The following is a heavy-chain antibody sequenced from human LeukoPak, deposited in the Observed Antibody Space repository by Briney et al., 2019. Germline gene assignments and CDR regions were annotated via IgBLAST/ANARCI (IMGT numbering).Heavy chain of an antibody. D-gene: IGHD3-22*01. J-gene: IGHJ6*03. Sequence: PGGSLRLSCAASGFTFSSYSMNWVRQAPGKGLEWVSSISSSSSYIYYADSVKGRFTISRDNAKNSLYLQMNSLRAEDTAVYYCARGTYYSDSSGYSYYHHYYMDVWGKGATVTISS. CDR3: ARGTYYSDSSGYSYYHHYYMDV. CDR2: ISSSSSYI. V-gene: IGHV3-21*01. CDR1: GFTFSSYS.